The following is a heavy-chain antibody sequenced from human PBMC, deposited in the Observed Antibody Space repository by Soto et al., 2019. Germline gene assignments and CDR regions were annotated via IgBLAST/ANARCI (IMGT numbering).Heavy chain of an antibody. CDR3: GRREGLATISYYFAY. D-gene: IGHD3-9*01. CDR1: GGSVSSSSYY. CDR2: VYYSGST. J-gene: IGHJ4*02. V-gene: IGHV4-39*01. Sequence: SETLSLTCTVSGGSVSSSSYYWGWVRQPPGKGLEWIGSVYYSGSTYYNPSLESRVTISVDKSKNQFSLKPMSLSAADTAVYYCGRREGLATISYYFAYWGQGALVPVSS.